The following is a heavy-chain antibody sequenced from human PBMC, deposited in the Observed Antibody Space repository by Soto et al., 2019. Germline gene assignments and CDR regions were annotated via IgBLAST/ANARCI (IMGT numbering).Heavy chain of an antibody. V-gene: IGHV4-4*02. CDR2: IYRTGST. CDR3: ASRDPGTSVDY. Sequence: QVQLQESGPGLVKPSGTLSLTCAVSGGSFTSNNWWTWVRQPPGQGLEWIGEIYRTGSTNYNPSLQGRVTISRDKSENQFSLKVTSLTAADTAVYYCASRDPGTSVDYWGQGTLVTVS. J-gene: IGHJ4*02. D-gene: IGHD1-7*01. CDR1: GGSFTSNNW.